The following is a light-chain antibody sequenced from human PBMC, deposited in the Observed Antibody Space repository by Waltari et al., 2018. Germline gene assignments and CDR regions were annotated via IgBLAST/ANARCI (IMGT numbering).Light chain of an antibody. Sequence: SYELTQPPSVSVSPGQTARIACAGDALPRKYVFWYQQKPGQAPKLVIHEVNQRPSGISGRFSASSSGTLATLSIAGAQIEDEADYYCYSTDSTGNLWVFGGGTKVNVL. J-gene: IGLJ3*02. CDR3: YSTDSTGNLWV. V-gene: IGLV3-10*01. CDR2: EVN. CDR1: ALPRKY.